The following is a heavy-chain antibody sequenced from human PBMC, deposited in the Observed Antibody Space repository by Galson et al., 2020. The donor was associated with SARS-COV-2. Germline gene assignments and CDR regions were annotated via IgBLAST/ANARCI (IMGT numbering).Heavy chain of an antibody. J-gene: IGHJ5*02. D-gene: IGHD3-10*01. Sequence: VFGPTLVKPTETLTLTCTFSGFSLSSSGEAVGWIRQPPGKALEWLALIYWDNDKRYSPSLKSRLTLTKDTSEKQVVLTVTNMDPVDTATYYCVHALRDGNYRFDTWGQGTLVTVSS. CDR1: GFSLSSSGEA. CDR2: IYWDNDK. V-gene: IGHV2-5*02. CDR3: VHALRDGNYRFDT.